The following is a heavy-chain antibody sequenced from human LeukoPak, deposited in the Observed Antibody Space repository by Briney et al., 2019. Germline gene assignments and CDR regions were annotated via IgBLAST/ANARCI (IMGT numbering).Heavy chain of an antibody. CDR1: GFTLSSYA. CDR3: ARDRWGYPNYLHY. D-gene: IGHD4-23*01. Sequence: GGSLRLSCAASGFTLSSYAMHWVRQAPGKGLEYVSAISSNGGSTYYANSVKGRFTISRDNSKNTVYLQMGSLRPEDMAVYYCARDRWGYPNYLHYWGQGTLVTVSS. J-gene: IGHJ4*02. CDR2: ISSNGGST. V-gene: IGHV3-64*01.